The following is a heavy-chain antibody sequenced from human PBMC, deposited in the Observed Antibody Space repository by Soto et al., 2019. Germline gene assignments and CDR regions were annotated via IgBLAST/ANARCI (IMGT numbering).Heavy chain of an antibody. CDR2: FSGGGGST. D-gene: IGHD1-1*01. Sequence: PGGSLRLSCAASGFTFSAYAMSWFRQAPGKGLEWVSSFSGGGGSTYYADSVRGRFTISRDNSKNTVDLQMNSLRAEDTAVYYCAKALATGTFGGFDIWGQGTMVTVSS. V-gene: IGHV3-23*01. CDR3: AKALATGTFGGFDI. CDR1: GFTFSAYA. J-gene: IGHJ3*02.